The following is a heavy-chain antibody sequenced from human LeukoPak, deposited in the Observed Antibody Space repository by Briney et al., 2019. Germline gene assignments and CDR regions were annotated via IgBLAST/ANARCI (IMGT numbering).Heavy chain of an antibody. CDR3: ARDKSIAAAGLDY. CDR1: GGTFSSYA. V-gene: IGHV1-69*13. CDR2: IIPIFGTA. J-gene: IGHJ4*02. D-gene: IGHD6-13*01. Sequence: SVKVSCKASGGTFSSYAISWVRQAPGQGLKWMGGIIPIFGTANYAQKFQGRVTITADESTSTAYMELSSLRSEDTAVYYCARDKSIAAAGLDYWGQGTLVTVSS.